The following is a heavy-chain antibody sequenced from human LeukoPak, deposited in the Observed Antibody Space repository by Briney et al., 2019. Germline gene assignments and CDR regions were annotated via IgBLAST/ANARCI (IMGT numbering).Heavy chain of an antibody. CDR1: GYSISSGYH. J-gene: IGHJ4*02. V-gene: IGHV4-38-2*02. CDR3: ARTRDPIRGYFDY. Sequence: SETLSLTCTVSGYSISSGYHWGWIRQPPGKGLEWIGSIYHSGSTYYNPSLKSRVTISVDTSKNQFSLKLSSVTAADTAVYYCARTRDPIRGYFDYWGQGTLVTVSS. CDR2: IYHSGST.